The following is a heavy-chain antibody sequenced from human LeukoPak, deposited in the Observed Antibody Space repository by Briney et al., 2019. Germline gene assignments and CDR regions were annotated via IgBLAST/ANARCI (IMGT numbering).Heavy chain of an antibody. CDR2: IIPILGIA. J-gene: IGHJ5*02. CDR1: GGTFSSYA. Sequence: SVKVSCKASGGTFSSYAISWVRQAPGQGLEWMGRIIPILGIANYAQKFQGRVTITADKSTSTAYMELSSLRSEDTAVYYCASGRSYYDSSGYLNWFDPWGQGTLVTVSS. V-gene: IGHV1-69*04. CDR3: ASGRSYYDSSGYLNWFDP. D-gene: IGHD3-22*01.